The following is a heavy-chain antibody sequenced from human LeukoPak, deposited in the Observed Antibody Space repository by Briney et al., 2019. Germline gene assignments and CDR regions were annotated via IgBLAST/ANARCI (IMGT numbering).Heavy chain of an antibody. Sequence: GASVTVSCKASGGTFSSYAISWVRQAPGQGLEWMGGIIPIFGTANYAQKFQGRVTITADGSTSTAYMELSSLGSEDTAVYYCARGGISLVDYGVYYFDYWGQGTLVTVSS. CDR3: ARGGISLVDYGVYYFDY. D-gene: IGHD3-16*01. CDR1: GGTFSSYA. V-gene: IGHV1-69*13. J-gene: IGHJ4*02. CDR2: IIPIFGTA.